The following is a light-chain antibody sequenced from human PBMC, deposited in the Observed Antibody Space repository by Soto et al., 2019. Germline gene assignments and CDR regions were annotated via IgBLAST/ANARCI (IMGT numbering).Light chain of an antibody. CDR1: QSVDIN. J-gene: IGKJ4*01. CDR3: QQYNKWPLT. Sequence: TQSPSTLSVSPGHSVTRSRLASQSVDINLAWYQQKPGQAPRLLIYGASTRATDMPGRFSGRGSGTEFTLTINSLQSEDFAVYYCQQYNKWPLTFGGGTKVDIK. CDR2: GAS. V-gene: IGKV3-15*01.